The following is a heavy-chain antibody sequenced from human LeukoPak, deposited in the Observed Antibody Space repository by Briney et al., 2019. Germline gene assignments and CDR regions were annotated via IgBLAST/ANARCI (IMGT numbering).Heavy chain of an antibody. Sequence: SETLSLTCAVYGGSFSGYYWSWTRQPPGKGLEWIGEINHSGSTNYNPSLKSRVTISVDTSKNQFSLKLSSVTAADTAVYYCARGRVYGYGSGSYSMDVWGKGTTVTVSS. J-gene: IGHJ6*04. CDR3: ARGRVYGYGSGSYSMDV. CDR2: INHSGST. D-gene: IGHD3-10*01. V-gene: IGHV4-34*01. CDR1: GGSFSGYY.